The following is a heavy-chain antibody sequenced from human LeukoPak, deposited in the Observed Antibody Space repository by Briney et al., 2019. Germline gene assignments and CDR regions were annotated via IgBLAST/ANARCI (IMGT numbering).Heavy chain of an antibody. CDR3: ARGGAYYDSSVFDY. Sequence: SETLSLTCTVSGGSISSYYWGWIRQPPGKGLEWIGSIYYSGSSFDNPALKSRVTISVDTSKNQFSLKLSSVTAADTAVYYCARGGAYYDSSVFDYWGQGTLVTVSS. CDR2: IYYSGSS. CDR1: GGSISSYY. V-gene: IGHV4-39*07. J-gene: IGHJ4*02. D-gene: IGHD3-22*01.